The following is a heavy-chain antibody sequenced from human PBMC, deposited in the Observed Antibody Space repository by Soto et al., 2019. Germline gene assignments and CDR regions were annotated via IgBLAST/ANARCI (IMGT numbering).Heavy chain of an antibody. CDR2: ISTVNGNT. J-gene: IGHJ4*02. CDR1: GYTFINYG. D-gene: IGHD6-19*01. V-gene: IGHV1-18*04. Sequence: QVQLVQSGGEVKKPGASVKVSCKTSGYTFINYGITWVRQAPGQGLEWMGWISTVNGNTNYAQNFQGRVTMTRDTSTTTAYMELRTLRSDDTAMYYCTTENTGTRPTVALDFWGQGTLVTVSS. CDR3: TTENTGTRPTVALDF.